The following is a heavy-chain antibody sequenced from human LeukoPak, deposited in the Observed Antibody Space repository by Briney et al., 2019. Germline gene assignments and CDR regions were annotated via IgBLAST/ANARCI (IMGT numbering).Heavy chain of an antibody. J-gene: IGHJ4*02. CDR3: ARQTRRYDSSGYRYFDY. V-gene: IGHV4-39*01. D-gene: IGHD3-22*01. CDR1: GGSISSSSYY. CDR2: IYYSGST. Sequence: SETLSLTCTVSGGSISSSSYYWGWIRQHPGKGLEWIGSIYYSGSTYYNPSLKSRVTISVDTSKNQFSLKLSSVTAADTAVYYCARQTRRYDSSGYRYFDYWGQGTLVTVSS.